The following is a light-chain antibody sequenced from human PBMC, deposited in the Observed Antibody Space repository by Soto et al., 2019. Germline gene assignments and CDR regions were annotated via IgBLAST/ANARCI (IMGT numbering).Light chain of an antibody. CDR3: QHYSSSPPIT. Sequence: DIVLTQSPGTLSLSPGERATLSCRASQSVSTSYFAWYQQKPGQAPRLLIYGTSTRATGIPDRFSGSGSGTDFTLTISRLEPEDFAVYFCQHYSSSPPITFGQGTRLEIK. CDR2: GTS. J-gene: IGKJ5*01. CDR1: QSVSTSY. V-gene: IGKV3-20*01.